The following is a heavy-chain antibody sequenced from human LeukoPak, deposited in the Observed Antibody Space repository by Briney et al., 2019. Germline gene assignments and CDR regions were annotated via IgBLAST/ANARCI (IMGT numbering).Heavy chain of an antibody. CDR3: ARHSYCGSTTCYYYYGMDV. V-gene: IGHV5-51*01. D-gene: IGHD2-2*01. Sequence: GESLKISCEGSEFTFTNYRIGWVRQMPGKGLEWMGIIHPGDSDTRYSPSFQGQVTISADKSINTAYLQWSSLKASDTAMYYCARHSYCGSTTCYYYYGMDVWGQGTTVTVSS. CDR1: EFTFTNYR. J-gene: IGHJ6*02. CDR2: IHPGDSDT.